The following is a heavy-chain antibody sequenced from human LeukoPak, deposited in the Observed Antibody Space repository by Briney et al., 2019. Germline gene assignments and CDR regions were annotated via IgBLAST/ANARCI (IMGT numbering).Heavy chain of an antibody. V-gene: IGHV1-18*01. J-gene: IGHJ6*02. D-gene: IGHD5-18*01. CDR3: ARDRLYSYGHYGMDV. CDR2: ISAYNGDR. Sequence: ASVKVSCKASGYTFTSYGISWVRQAPGQGLEWMGWISAYNGDRDYAQKLQGRVTTTTDTSTSTAYMELRSLTSDDKAVYYCARDRLYSYGHYGMDVWGQGTTVTVSS. CDR1: GYTFTSYG.